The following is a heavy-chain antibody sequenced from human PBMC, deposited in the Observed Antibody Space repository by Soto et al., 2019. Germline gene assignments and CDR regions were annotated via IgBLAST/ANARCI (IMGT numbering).Heavy chain of an antibody. CDR3: AKDLVAFTTGRRSPFGS. Sequence: PGGSLRLSCAPSGFTFRAYGMHWVRQAPGKGLEWVAVISYDGENEYYADSVKGRFSISRDSSKNTLYLQMNSLRAEDTAVYYCAKDLVAFTTGRRSPFGSWGQGTLVTVSS. CDR2: ISYDGENE. CDR1: GFTFRAYG. D-gene: IGHD1-1*01. V-gene: IGHV3-30*18. J-gene: IGHJ4*02.